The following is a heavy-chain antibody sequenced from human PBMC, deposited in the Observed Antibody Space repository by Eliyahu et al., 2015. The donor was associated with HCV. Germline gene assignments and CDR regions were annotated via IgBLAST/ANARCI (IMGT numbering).Heavy chain of an antibody. D-gene: IGHD1/OR15-1a*01. J-gene: IGHJ6*03. CDR1: GDSFSGYY. V-gene: IGHV4-34*01. CDR3: ARGWGFFTSMNKYFYMDV. Sequence: QVQLQQWGAGLLRPSETLSLTCAVYGDSFSGYYWSWXRQPPGKGLGWIGEITHSGDTNYNPSLKSRLTISVDTSKNQFSLKVNSVTAADTAVYYCARGWGFFTSMNKYFYMDVWGEGTTVTVS. CDR2: ITHSGDT.